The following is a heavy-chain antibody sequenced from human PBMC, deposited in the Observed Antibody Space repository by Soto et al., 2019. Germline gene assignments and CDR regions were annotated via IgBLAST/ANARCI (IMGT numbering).Heavy chain of an antibody. D-gene: IGHD3-3*01. CDR3: ARWSYLDY. CDR2: ISGSDGKT. Sequence: GWSLRLSCASSVFSFVSYALSWVRQAPGKGLEWVSTISGSDGKTFYADSVKGRFSISRDTSQNTLYLQMNSLRADDTAIYYCARWSYLDYWGQGTRVTAPQ. CDR1: VFSFVSYA. J-gene: IGHJ4*02. V-gene: IGHV3-23*01.